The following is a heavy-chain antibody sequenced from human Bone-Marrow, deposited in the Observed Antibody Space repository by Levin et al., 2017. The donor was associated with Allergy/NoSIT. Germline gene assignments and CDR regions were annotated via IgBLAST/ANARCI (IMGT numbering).Heavy chain of an antibody. V-gene: IGHV3-23*01. CDR1: RFTFNSYA. CDR2: ISGSAGRI. CDR3: ASFAAGSLYYGLDV. J-gene: IGHJ6*02. D-gene: IGHD6-13*01. Sequence: PGGSLRLSCADSRFTFNSYAMSWVRQAPGKGLEWVSLISGSAGRIHYSDSVKGRFTISRDNSKNTLYLQMNSLRAEDTAVYYCASFAAGSLYYGLDVWGQGTTVTVSS.